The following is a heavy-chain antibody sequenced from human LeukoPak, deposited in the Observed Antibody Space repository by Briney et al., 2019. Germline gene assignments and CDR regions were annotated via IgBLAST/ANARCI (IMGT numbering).Heavy chain of an antibody. Sequence: GGSERLFCAASGFTVSSNYMSWVRQAPGKGLEWVSVIYSGGSTYYADSVKGRFTISRDNSKNTLYLQMNSLRAEDTAVYYCARVPAFGYSGYVEGGYWGQGTLVTVSS. CDR2: IYSGGST. V-gene: IGHV3-53*01. D-gene: IGHD5-12*01. J-gene: IGHJ4*02. CDR1: GFTVSSNY. CDR3: ARVPAFGYSGYVEGGY.